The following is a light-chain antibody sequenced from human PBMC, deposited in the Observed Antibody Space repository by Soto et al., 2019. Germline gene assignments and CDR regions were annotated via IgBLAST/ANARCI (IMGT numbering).Light chain of an antibody. CDR2: VAS. Sequence: DIQLTQSPSFLSASVGDRVTITCRASQGIGTYVAWYQQEPGKAPNLLIYVASTLQSGVPSRFSGSGSGTEFTLTVSSPQPEDFATYYCQQLHSYPLTFGGGPKVHIK. J-gene: IGKJ4*01. V-gene: IGKV1-9*01. CDR1: QGIGTY. CDR3: QQLHSYPLT.